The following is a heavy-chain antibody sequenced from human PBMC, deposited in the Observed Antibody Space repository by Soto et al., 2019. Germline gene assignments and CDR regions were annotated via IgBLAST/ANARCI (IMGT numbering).Heavy chain of an antibody. CDR3: ASNSAFDI. J-gene: IGHJ3*02. V-gene: IGHV1-3*01. CDR1: RYGKASRS. Sequence: SKARRYGKASRSRYWVRQAPGQRLEWMGWINAGNGNTKYSQKFQGRVTITRDTSASTAYMELSSLRSEDTAVYYCASNSAFDIWGQGTMVTVPS. CDR2: INAGNGNT.